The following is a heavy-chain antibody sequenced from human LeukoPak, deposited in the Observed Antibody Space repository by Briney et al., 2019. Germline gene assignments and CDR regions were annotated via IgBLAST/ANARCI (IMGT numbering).Heavy chain of an antibody. V-gene: IGHV4-4*07. CDR1: DGSISSYY. CDR2: IYTSGRT. J-gene: IGHJ6*03. Sequence: SETLSLTCTVSDGSISSYYWSWIRQPAGKGLEWIGRIYTSGRTNYNPSLKSRVTMSVATSKNQFSLKLSSVTAADTAVYYCAREVAAAGTYYMDVWGKGTTVTVSS. CDR3: AREVAAAGTYYMDV. D-gene: IGHD6-13*01.